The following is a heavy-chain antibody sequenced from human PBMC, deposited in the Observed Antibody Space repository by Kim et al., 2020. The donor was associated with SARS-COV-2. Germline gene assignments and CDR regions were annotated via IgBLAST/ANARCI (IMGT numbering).Heavy chain of an antibody. J-gene: IGHJ5*02. Sequence: SETLSLTCAVYGGSFSGYYWSWIRQPPGKGLEWIGEINHSGSTNYNPSLKSRVTISVDTSKNQFSLKLSSVTAADTAVYYCARGRFDYDFWSGYYAGWFDPWGQGTLVTVSS. V-gene: IGHV4-34*01. D-gene: IGHD3-3*01. CDR2: INHSGST. CDR1: GGSFSGYY. CDR3: ARGRFDYDFWSGYYAGWFDP.